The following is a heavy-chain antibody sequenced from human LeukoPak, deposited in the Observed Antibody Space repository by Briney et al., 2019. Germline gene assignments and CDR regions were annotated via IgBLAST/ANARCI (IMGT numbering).Heavy chain of an antibody. CDR1: GFTFSSYG. V-gene: IGHV3-43*02. J-gene: IGHJ4*02. CDR2: ISVSGGAT. CDR3: AKDNGMGDCDY. Sequence: GGPLRLSCAASGFTFSSYGLSWVRQAPGKGLEWVSSISVSGGATYYADSVKGRFTISRDNSKNSLYLQMNSLRTEDTALYYCAKDNGMGDCDYWGQGTLVTVSS. D-gene: IGHD5-24*01.